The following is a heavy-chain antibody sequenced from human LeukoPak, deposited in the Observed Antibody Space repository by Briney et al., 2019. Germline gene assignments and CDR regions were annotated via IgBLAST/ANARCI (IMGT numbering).Heavy chain of an antibody. Sequence: GSLRISCAASGFTFSDYYMSWIRQAPGKGLEWVSYISSSGSTIYYADSVKGRFTISRDNAKNSLYLQMNSLRAEDTAVYYCARARHCSSTSCYPFDAFDIWGQGTMVTVSS. CDR3: ARARHCSSTSCYPFDAFDI. CDR1: GFTFSDYY. D-gene: IGHD2-2*01. V-gene: IGHV3-11*04. CDR2: ISSSGSTI. J-gene: IGHJ3*02.